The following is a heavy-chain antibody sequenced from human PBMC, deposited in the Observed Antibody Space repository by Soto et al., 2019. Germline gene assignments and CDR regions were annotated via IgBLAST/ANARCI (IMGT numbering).Heavy chain of an antibody. V-gene: IGHV3-53*04. CDR3: ARLLVTMVRGGDAFDI. CDR1: GFTVSSNY. D-gene: IGHD3-10*01. CDR2: IYSGGST. J-gene: IGHJ3*02. Sequence: GGSLRLSCAASGFTVSSNYMSWVRQAPGKGLEWVSVIYSGGSTYYADSVKGRFTISRHNSKNTLYLQMNSLRSEDTAVYYCARLLVTMVRGGDAFDIWGQGTMVTVSS.